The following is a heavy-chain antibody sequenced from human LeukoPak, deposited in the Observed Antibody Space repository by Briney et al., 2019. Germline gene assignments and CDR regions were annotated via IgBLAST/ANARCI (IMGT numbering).Heavy chain of an antibody. CDR2: IYSGSSA. V-gene: IGHV3-53*01. CDR1: GFTASSNY. D-gene: IGHD3-22*01. CDR3: ATDYYDSSGYSDYAFDI. J-gene: IGHJ3*02. Sequence: GGSLRLSCAASGFTASSNYMSWVRQAPGKGLEWVSVIYSGSSADYADSVKGRFTISRDNSKNTLYLQMNSLRAEDTAVYYCATDYYDSSGYSDYAFDIWGQGTMVTVSS.